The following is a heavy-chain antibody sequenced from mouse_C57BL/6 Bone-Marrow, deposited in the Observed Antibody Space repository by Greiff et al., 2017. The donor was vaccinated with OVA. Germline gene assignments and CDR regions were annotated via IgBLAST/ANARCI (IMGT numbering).Heavy chain of an antibody. D-gene: IGHD1-1*01. CDR3: ALTTVVERYFDV. CDR1: GFNIKDYY. V-gene: IGHV14-4*01. J-gene: IGHJ1*03. CDR2: IDPENGDT. Sequence: VQLQQSGAELVRPGASVKLSCTASGFNIKDYYMHWVKQRPEQGLEWIGWIDPENGDTEYASKFQGKATITADTSSNTAYLQLSSLTSEDTAVYYGALTTVVERYFDVWGTGTTVTVSS.